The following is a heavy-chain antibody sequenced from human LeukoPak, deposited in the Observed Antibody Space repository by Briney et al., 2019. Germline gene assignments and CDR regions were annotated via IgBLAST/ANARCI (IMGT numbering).Heavy chain of an antibody. V-gene: IGHV5-51*01. D-gene: IGHD3-22*01. Sequence: GESLKISCKGSGYSFTSYWIGWVRQMPGKGLEWMGIIYPGDSDTRYSPSFQGQVTISADKSISTAYLQLSSLKASDTAMYYCARGGYYYDSSGSYYFDYWGQGTLVTVSS. CDR3: ARGGYYYDSSGSYYFDY. J-gene: IGHJ4*02. CDR1: GYSFTSYW. CDR2: IYPGDSDT.